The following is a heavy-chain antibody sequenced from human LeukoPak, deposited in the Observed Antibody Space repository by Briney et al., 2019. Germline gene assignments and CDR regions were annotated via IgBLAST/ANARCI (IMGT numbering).Heavy chain of an antibody. V-gene: IGHV4-59*08. D-gene: IGHD3-22*01. J-gene: IGHJ4*02. Sequence: SETLSLTCTVSGGSITSSYWSWIRQPPGKGLEWIGYINYSGSTNYNPSLKNRVTISVDTSRNQFSLRLSSVTAADTAVYYCARGDYYDSSGPDYWGQGTLVTVSS. CDR1: GGSITSSY. CDR2: INYSGST. CDR3: ARGDYYDSSGPDY.